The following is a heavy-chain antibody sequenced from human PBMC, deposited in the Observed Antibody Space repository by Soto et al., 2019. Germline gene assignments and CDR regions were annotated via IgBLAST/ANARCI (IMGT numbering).Heavy chain of an antibody. CDR1: GGSISSGGYY. Sequence: SETLSLTCTVSGGSISSGGYYWSWIRQHPGKGLEWIGYIYYSGSTYYNPSLKSRVTISVDTSKNQFSLKLSSVAAADTAVYYCARALSHNHDYGGNYPFDYWGQGTLVTVSS. D-gene: IGHD4-17*01. CDR2: IYYSGST. CDR3: ARALSHNHDYGGNYPFDY. J-gene: IGHJ4*02. V-gene: IGHV4-31*03.